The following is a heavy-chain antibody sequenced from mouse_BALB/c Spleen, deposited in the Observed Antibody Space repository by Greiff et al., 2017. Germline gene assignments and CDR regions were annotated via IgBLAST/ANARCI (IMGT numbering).Heavy chain of an antibody. Sequence: QVQLQQSGAELVKPGASVKLSCKASGYTFTSYWMHWVKQRPGQGLEWIGEIDPSDSYTNYNQKFKGKATLTVDKSSSTAYMQLSSLTSEDSAVYYCARLGILPGFAYWGQGTLVTVSA. CDR1: GYTFTSYW. CDR3: ARLGILPGFAY. D-gene: IGHD1-1*01. V-gene: IGHV1-69*02. J-gene: IGHJ3*01. CDR2: IDPSDSYT.